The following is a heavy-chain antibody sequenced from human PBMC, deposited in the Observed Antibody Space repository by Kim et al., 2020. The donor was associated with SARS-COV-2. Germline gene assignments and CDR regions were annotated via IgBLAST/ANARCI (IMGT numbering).Heavy chain of an antibody. J-gene: IGHJ4*02. Sequence: SETLSLTCAVYGGSFSGYYWSWIRQPPGKGLEWIGEINHSGSTNYNPSLKSRVTISVDTSKNQFSLKLSSVTAADTAVYYCARGGQLWLRRDLDYWGQGTLVTVSS. CDR1: GGSFSGYY. CDR2: INHSGST. CDR3: ARGGQLWLRRDLDY. V-gene: IGHV4-34*01. D-gene: IGHD5-18*01.